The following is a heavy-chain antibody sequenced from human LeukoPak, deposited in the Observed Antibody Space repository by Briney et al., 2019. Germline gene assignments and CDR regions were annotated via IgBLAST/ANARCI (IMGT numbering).Heavy chain of an antibody. D-gene: IGHD3-10*01. CDR3: ARDLSLWFGELPPFDY. CDR2: ISSSSSYI. J-gene: IGHJ4*02. CDR1: GFTFSSYS. V-gene: IGHV3-21*01. Sequence: GGSLRLSCAASGFTFSSYSMNWVRQAPGKGLEWVSSISSSSSYIYYADSVKGRFTISRDNAKNSLYLQMNSLRAEDTAVYYCARDLSLWFGELPPFDYWGQGTLVTVSS.